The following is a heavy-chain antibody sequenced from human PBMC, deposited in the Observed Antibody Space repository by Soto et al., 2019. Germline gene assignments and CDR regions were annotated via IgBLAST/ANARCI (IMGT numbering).Heavy chain of an antibody. V-gene: IGHV6-1*01. CDR3: AGYVDIVATVPGYYYYGMDV. D-gene: IGHD5-12*01. CDR1: GDSVSSNSAA. J-gene: IGHJ6*02. Sequence: PSQTLSLTCAISGDSVSSNSAAWNWIRQSPSRGLEWLGRTYYRSKWYNDYAVSVKSRITINPDTSKNQFSLQLNSVTPEDTAVYYCAGYVDIVATVPGYYYYGMDVWGQGTTVTVSS. CDR2: TYYRSKWYN.